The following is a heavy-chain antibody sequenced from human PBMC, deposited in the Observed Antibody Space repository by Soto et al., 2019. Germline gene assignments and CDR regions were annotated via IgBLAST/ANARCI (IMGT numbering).Heavy chain of an antibody. CDR1: GGTLNNYA. J-gene: IGHJ4*02. V-gene: IGHV1-69*13. CDR3: ATDSNYDVSNSF. Sequence: SVQVSCKASGGTLNNYAINWVRQAPGQGLEWMGGILPVSAPPDYAQKFQGRVSITADHSTSTVYMELSRLKSDDTAVYFCATDSNYDVSNSFWGQGTLVTVAS. CDR2: ILPVSAPP. D-gene: IGHD3-3*01.